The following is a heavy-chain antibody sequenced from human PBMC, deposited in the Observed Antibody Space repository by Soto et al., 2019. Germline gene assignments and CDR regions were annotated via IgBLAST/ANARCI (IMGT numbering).Heavy chain of an antibody. CDR3: ARELGYYGSGWDGMDV. CDR1: GFTFSTYC. V-gene: IGHV3-48*02. D-gene: IGHD3-10*01. J-gene: IGHJ6*02. CDR2: ISSSSSTI. Sequence: GGSLRLSCAASGFTFSTYCMNWVRQAPGKGLEWVSYISSSSSTIYYADSVKGRFTISRDNAKNSLYLQMNSLRDEDTAVYYCARELGYYGSGWDGMDVWGQGTTVTVSS.